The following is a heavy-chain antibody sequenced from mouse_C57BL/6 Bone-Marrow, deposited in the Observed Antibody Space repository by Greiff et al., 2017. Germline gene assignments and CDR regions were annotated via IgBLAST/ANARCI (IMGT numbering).Heavy chain of an antibody. CDR1: GFNIKDNY. CDR2: IDPANGNT. CDR3: TRSGLFAD. J-gene: IGHJ3*01. D-gene: IGHD3-1*01. Sequence: EVKLQQSVAELVRPGASVKLSCTASGFNIKDNYMHWVKQRPEQGLEWIGRIDPANGNTKYAPKFQGKATMTADTSSNTAYLQLSSLTSEDTAVYCCTRSGLFADWGKGTLVTVSA. V-gene: IGHV14-3*01.